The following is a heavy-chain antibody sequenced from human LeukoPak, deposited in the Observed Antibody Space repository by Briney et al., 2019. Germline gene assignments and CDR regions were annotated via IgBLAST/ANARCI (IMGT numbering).Heavy chain of an antibody. CDR3: ARPAGFGGVIVD. Sequence: PSETLSLTCTVSGGSNSIYYWSWIRQPPGKGLEWIGYIYYSGSTNYNPSLKSRVTISVDTSKNQFSLKLSSVTAADTAVYYCARPAGFGGVIVDWGQGTLVTVSS. CDR1: GGSNSIYY. CDR2: IYYSGST. D-gene: IGHD3-16*02. J-gene: IGHJ4*02. V-gene: IGHV4-59*08.